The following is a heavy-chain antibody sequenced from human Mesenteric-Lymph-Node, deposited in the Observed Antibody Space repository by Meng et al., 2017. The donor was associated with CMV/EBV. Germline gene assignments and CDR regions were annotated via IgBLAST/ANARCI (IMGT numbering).Heavy chain of an antibody. Sequence: RQESGPGLVKPSETLSLSCIVTGDSISNSTYYWTWIRQPPGKGLEWIGSVHHSGTTYYNPSLKGRLTISVDTSANLFSLRLTTVTAADTATYYCARRGNYDSDYSEYWGQGTLVTVSS. CDR1: GDSISNSTYY. D-gene: IGHD3-22*01. V-gene: IGHV4-39*01. CDR2: VHHSGTT. CDR3: ARRGNYDSDYSEY. J-gene: IGHJ4*02.